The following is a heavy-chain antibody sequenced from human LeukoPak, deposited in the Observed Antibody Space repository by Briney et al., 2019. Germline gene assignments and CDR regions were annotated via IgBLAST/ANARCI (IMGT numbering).Heavy chain of an antibody. CDR2: INPSGGST. Sequence: ASVKGFCQASGYTFPSYYMHWGRHAPGQGGEWMGVINPSGGSTNYPQTFQGRVTMTRDTSTSTVYMELSSLRSEDTAVYYCARSSAPGYCSGGSCYSAGYYYYYGMDVWGQGTTVTVSS. J-gene: IGHJ6*02. CDR3: ARSSAPGYCSGGSCYSAGYYYYYGMDV. V-gene: IGHV1-46*01. D-gene: IGHD2-15*01. CDR1: GYTFPSYY.